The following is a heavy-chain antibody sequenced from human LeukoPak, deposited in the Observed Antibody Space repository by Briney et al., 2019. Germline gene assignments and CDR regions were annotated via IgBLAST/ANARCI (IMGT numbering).Heavy chain of an antibody. J-gene: IGHJ5*02. CDR3: ARDTLLLDYYDSRSSWFDP. CDR1: GGSISSYY. CDR2: IYTSGST. Sequence: SETLSLTCTVSGGSISSYYWSWIRQPAGKGLEWIGRIYTSGSTNYNPSLKSRVTMSVDTSKNQFSLKLSSVTAANTAVYYCARDTLLLDYYDSRSSWFDPWGQGTLVTVSS. V-gene: IGHV4-4*07. D-gene: IGHD3-22*01.